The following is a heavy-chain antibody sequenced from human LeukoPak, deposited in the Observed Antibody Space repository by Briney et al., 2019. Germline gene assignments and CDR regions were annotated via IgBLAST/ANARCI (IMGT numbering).Heavy chain of an antibody. D-gene: IGHD4-11*01. CDR2: IYSGGST. J-gene: IGHJ6*02. V-gene: IGHV3-53*01. Sequence: GGSLRLSCAASGFTVSSKYMSWVRQAPGKGLEWVSVIYSGGSTYYADSVKGRFTISRDNSKNTLYLQMNSLRAEDTAVYYCAKPDYSNRHYYYGMDVWGQGTTVTVSS. CDR3: AKPDYSNRHYYYGMDV. CDR1: GFTVSSKY.